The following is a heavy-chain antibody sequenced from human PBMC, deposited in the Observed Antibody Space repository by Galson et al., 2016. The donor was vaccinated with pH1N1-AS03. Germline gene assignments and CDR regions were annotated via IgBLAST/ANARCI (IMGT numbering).Heavy chain of an antibody. CDR2: IGGIGTST. Sequence: SLRLSCAASGFTFKNYAMSWVRQAPGKGLEWVSVIGGIGTSTYYAASVKGRFSISSDNARNTLSLQMDGLRAEDTALHYCAKEGDEGAFDCWGQGTLVTVSP. J-gene: IGHJ4*02. V-gene: IGHV3-23*01. CDR3: AKEGDEGAFDC. CDR1: GFTFKNYA.